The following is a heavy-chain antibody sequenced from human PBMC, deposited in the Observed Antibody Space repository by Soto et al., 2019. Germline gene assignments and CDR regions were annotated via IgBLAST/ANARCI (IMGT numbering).Heavy chain of an antibody. CDR1: GGSVSSGSYY. Sequence: SETLSLTCTVSGGSVSSGSYYWSWIRQPPGKGLEWIGYIYYSGSANYNPSLKSRVTISVDTSKNQFSLKLSSVTAVDTAVYYCARVVSGYYYVDYWGQGTLVTVSS. J-gene: IGHJ4*02. CDR2: IYYSGSA. V-gene: IGHV4-61*01. CDR3: ARVVSGYYYVDY. D-gene: IGHD3-22*01.